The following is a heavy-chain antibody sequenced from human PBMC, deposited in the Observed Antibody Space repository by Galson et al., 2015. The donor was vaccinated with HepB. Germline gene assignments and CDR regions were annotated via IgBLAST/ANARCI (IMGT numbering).Heavy chain of an antibody. J-gene: IGHJ4*02. Sequence: TLSLTCTVSGGSISSSNYYWGWIRQPPGKGLEWIGSNFYSGSTYYNPSLKGRVTFSVETSKNQLSLKVNSVTAADTAFYYCASGRRDGYRYFDYWGQGTLVTVSS. CDR1: GGSISSSNYY. CDR3: ASGRRDGYRYFDY. V-gene: IGHV4-39*01. D-gene: IGHD5-24*01. CDR2: NFYSGST.